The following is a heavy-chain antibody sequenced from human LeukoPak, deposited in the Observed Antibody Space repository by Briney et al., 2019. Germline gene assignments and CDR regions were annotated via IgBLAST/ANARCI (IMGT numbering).Heavy chain of an antibody. J-gene: IGHJ4*02. CDR1: GGSISSYY. Sequence: PSETLSLTCTVSGGSISSYYWSWIRQPPGKGLEWIGYIYYSGSTNYNPSLKSRVAMSVDTSKNQFSLKLSSVTAADTAVYYCARGVPYGPSYEFFDYWGQGTLVTVSS. D-gene: IGHD3-10*01. CDR2: IYYSGST. CDR3: ARGVPYGPSYEFFDY. V-gene: IGHV4-59*01.